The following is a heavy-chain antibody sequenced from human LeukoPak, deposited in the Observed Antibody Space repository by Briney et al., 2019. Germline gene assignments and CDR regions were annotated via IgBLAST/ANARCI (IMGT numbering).Heavy chain of an antibody. CDR3: AKDLFVVVVAATRGPSDY. CDR1: GFTFSSYG. CDR2: IRYDGSNK. Sequence: PGGSLRLSCAASGFTFSSYGVHWVRQAPGKGLEWVAFIRYDGSNKYYADSVKGRFTISRDNSKNTLYLQMNSLRAEDAAVYYCAKDLFVVVVAATRGPSDYWGQGTLVTVSS. J-gene: IGHJ4*02. D-gene: IGHD2-15*01. V-gene: IGHV3-30*02.